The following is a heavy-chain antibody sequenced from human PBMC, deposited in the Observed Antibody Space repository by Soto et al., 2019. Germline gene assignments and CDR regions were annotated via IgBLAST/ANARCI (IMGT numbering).Heavy chain of an antibody. Sequence: GGSLRLSCAASGFTFSSYSMNWVRQAPGKGLEWVSSISSSSSYIYYADSVKGRFTISRDNAKNSLYLQMNSLRAEDAAVYYCAREFAAADDYWGQGTLVTVSS. V-gene: IGHV3-21*01. CDR2: ISSSSSYI. D-gene: IGHD6-13*01. J-gene: IGHJ4*02. CDR1: GFTFSSYS. CDR3: AREFAAADDY.